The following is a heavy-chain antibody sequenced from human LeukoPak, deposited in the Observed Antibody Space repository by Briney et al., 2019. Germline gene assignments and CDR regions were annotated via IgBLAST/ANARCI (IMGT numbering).Heavy chain of an antibody. J-gene: IGHJ4*02. V-gene: IGHV3-23*01. CDR2: ISGSGVST. CDR1: GITFSSYA. Sequence: GGSLRLSCTASGITFSSYAMNWVRQAPGKGLEWVSAISGSGVSTSYADPVKGRFTISRDNSKNTLYLQMNSLRADDTAIYYCAKTADTYNWNDVGDYWGQGTLVTVSS. CDR3: AKTADTYNWNDVGDY. D-gene: IGHD1-1*01.